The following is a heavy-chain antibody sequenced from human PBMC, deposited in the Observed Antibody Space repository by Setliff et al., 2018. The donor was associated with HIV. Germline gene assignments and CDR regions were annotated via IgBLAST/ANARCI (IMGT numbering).Heavy chain of an antibody. J-gene: IGHJ4*02. CDR1: GYTFSSYD. CDR3: ARFSYGSVWPETDY. D-gene: IGHD6-25*01. V-gene: IGHV1-8*01. CDR2: MNPNRGNT. Sequence: ASVKVSCKASGYTFSSYDINWVRQATGQGLEWMGWMNPNRGNTGYAQKFQGRVTMTRNTSISTAYMELSSLRSEDTAMYYCARFSYGSVWPETDYWGQGTLVTVSS.